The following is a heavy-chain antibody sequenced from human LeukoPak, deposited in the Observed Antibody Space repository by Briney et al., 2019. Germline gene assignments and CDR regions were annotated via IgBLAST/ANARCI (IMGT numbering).Heavy chain of an antibody. V-gene: IGHV3-7*02. D-gene: IGHD6-13*01. CDR1: GFTVSSNY. CDR3: VGRSSSSLPSI. J-gene: IGHJ3*02. CDR2: INPDGNQK. Sequence: GGSLRLSCAASGFTVSSNYMSWVRQAPGKGLEWVANINPDGNQKFYVGSVEGRFTISRDNAKDSLYLQMNSLRVEDTAVYYCVGRSSSSLPSIWGQGTMVTVSS.